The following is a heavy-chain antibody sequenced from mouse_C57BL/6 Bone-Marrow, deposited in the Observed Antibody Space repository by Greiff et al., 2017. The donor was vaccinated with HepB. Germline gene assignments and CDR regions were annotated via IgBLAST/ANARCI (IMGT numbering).Heavy chain of an antibody. CDR1: GFTFSDYY. V-gene: IGHV5-16*01. Sequence: EVKLMESEGGLVQPGRSMKLSCTASGFTFSDYYMAWVRQVPEKGLEWVANINYDGSSTYYLDSLKSRFIISRDNAKNILYLQMSSLKSEDTATYYCARDHYYGSSYDYAMDYWGQGTSVTVSS. J-gene: IGHJ4*01. CDR2: INYDGSST. D-gene: IGHD1-1*01. CDR3: ARDHYYGSSYDYAMDY.